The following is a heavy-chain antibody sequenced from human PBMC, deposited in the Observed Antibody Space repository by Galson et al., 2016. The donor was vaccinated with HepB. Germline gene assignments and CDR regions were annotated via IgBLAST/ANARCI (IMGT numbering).Heavy chain of an antibody. V-gene: IGHV5-51*01. CDR3: ARHGGDYDSFYYYYGMDV. CDR2: INPSNSDV. D-gene: IGHD3-16*01. Sequence: QSGAEVKKPGKSLNITCKNSGYNFATFSVAWVRHMLGKGLEWLGIINPSNSDVRSTSDVKDIPTFVGQVTLSVDKSPTTAYLHWSGLKASDTAIYYCARHGGDYDSFYYYYGMDVWGQGTPVTVS. J-gene: IGHJ6*02. CDR1: GYNFATFS.